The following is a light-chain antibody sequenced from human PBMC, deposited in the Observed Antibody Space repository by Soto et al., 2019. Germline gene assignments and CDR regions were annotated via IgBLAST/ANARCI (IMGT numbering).Light chain of an antibody. CDR3: KQYGSPLMYT. Sequence: EIVLTQSPGTLSLSPGERATLSCRASQSVSSSYLAWYQQKPGQAPRLLIYETSNRATGIPDRFSGSGSGADFPLSIGILEPEDFAVYYCKQYGSPLMYTFGQGTTWELK. CDR1: QSVSSSY. V-gene: IGKV3-20*01. CDR2: ETS. J-gene: IGKJ2*01.